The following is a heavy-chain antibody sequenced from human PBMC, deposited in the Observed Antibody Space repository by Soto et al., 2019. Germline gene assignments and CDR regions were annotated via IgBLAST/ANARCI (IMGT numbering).Heavy chain of an antibody. D-gene: IGHD3-22*01. V-gene: IGHV3-23*01. J-gene: IGHJ4*02. Sequence: EVVLLESGGGLAQPGGSLRLSCVASGFTFSKYAMNWVRQAPGKGLEWVASISGTAVSTDYADSVKGRFTISRDTSKSTLYLQMTSLRPDDTAVYYCATGANFYYDTSRYWGQGTLVTVSS. CDR2: ISGTAVST. CDR1: GFTFSKYA. CDR3: ATGANFYYDTSRY.